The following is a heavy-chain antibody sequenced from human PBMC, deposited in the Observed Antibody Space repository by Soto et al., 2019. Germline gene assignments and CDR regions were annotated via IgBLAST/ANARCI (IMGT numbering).Heavy chain of an antibody. Sequence: EVQLVESGGGLVQPGGSLRLSCEASGFTFRNYDMHWARQGTGKGLEWVSGISAAGDPDYADSVEGRFTISRENAQNSFFLQMNSLRVGDTAVYYCARTDRDFYGLDVWSQGTTVIVSS. V-gene: IGHV3-13*05. CDR1: GFTFRNYD. CDR2: ISAAGDP. CDR3: ARTDRDFYGLDV. J-gene: IGHJ6*02.